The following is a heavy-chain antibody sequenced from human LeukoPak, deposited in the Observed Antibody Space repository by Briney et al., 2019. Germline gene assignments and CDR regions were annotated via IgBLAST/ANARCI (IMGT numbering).Heavy chain of an antibody. J-gene: IGHJ6*03. V-gene: IGHV4-39*01. Sequence: PSETLSLTCTVSRGSISSSSYYWGWIRQPPGKGLEWIGSIYYSGSTYYNPSLKSRVTISVDTSKNQFSLKLSSVTAADTAVYYCVVYYYYYMDVWGKGTTVTVSS. CDR2: IYYSGST. CDR3: VVYYYYYMDV. CDR1: RGSISSSSYY.